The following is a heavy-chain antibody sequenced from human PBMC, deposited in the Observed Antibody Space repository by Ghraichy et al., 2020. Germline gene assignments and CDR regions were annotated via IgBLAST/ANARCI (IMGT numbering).Heavy chain of an antibody. Sequence: SETLSLTCTVSGGSISSSCYYWDWIRQPPGKGLEWIGSMYYGGSTYYNPSLKSRVTLSVDTSKNEFSLKLSSVTASDTAVYYCARRARTHFDYWGQGILVTVSS. CDR2: MYYGGST. V-gene: IGHV4-39*01. CDR3: ARRARTHFDY. CDR1: GGSISSSCYY. J-gene: IGHJ4*02.